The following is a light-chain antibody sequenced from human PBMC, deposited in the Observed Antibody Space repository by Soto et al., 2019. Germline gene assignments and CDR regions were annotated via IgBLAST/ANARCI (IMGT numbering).Light chain of an antibody. CDR2: LGS. Sequence: DIVMTQSPLSLPVTPGEPASISCRSSQSLLNRNGNNYLDWYLQKPGQSPQLLISLGSNRASGVPDRVSGSGSGTDFTLRISRVEAEDVGVYDCMQALQTGFTFGPGTKVDIK. CDR1: QSLLNRNGNNY. CDR3: MQALQTGFT. J-gene: IGKJ3*01. V-gene: IGKV2-28*01.